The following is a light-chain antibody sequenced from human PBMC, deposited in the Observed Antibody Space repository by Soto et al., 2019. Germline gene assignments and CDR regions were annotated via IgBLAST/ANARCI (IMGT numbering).Light chain of an antibody. CDR2: EGS. Sequence: QSALTQPASVSGSPGQSIPISCTGTSSDVGSYNLVSWYQHHPGKAPKFMIYEGSKRPSGVSNRFSGSKSGNTASLTISGLQAEDEADYYCCSYASSSTWVFGGGTKLTVL. J-gene: IGLJ3*02. V-gene: IGLV2-23*01. CDR1: SSDVGSYNL. CDR3: CSYASSSTWV.